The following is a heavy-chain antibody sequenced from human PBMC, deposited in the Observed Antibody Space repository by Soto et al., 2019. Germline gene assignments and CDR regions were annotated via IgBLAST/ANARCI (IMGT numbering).Heavy chain of an antibody. CDR3: AKKYSTSPAPGNYFDY. J-gene: IGHJ4*02. CDR2: IVGSGTFI. CDR1: GFTFSSYW. V-gene: IGHV3-23*01. Sequence: PGGSLRLSCAASGFTFSSYWMHWVRQAPGKGLEWVSTIVGSGTFIYYADSVKGRFTISRDNSKNTLYLQMNSLRAEDTAVYHCAKKYSTSPAPGNYFDYWGQGNLVTVSS. D-gene: IGHD6-6*01.